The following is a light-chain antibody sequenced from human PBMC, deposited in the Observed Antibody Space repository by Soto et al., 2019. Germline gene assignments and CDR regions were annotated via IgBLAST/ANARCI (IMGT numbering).Light chain of an antibody. CDR1: SSDVGGYNY. CDR2: DVS. V-gene: IGLV2-14*01. CDR3: SSYTSSSTIHVV. Sequence: QSALTQPASVSGSPGQSITISCTGTSSDVGGYNYVSWYQQHPGKAPKLMIYDVSNRPSGVSNRFSGSKSGNTASLTISGLQAEDEADYYCSSYTSSSTIHVVFGGGTKLNVL. J-gene: IGLJ2*01.